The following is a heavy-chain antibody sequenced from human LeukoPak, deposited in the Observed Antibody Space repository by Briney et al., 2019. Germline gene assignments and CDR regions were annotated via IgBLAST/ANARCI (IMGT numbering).Heavy chain of an antibody. CDR3: ARVGDILTGSGLDYFDY. J-gene: IGHJ4*02. CDR2: ISAYNGNT. Sequence: ASVKVSCKASGYTFTSYGISWVRQAPGQGLEWMGWISAYNGNTNYAQKLQGRVTMTTDTSTSTAYMELRSLRSDDTAVYYCARVGDILTGSGLDYFDYWGQGTLVTVSS. CDR1: GYTFTSYG. V-gene: IGHV1-18*01. D-gene: IGHD3-9*01.